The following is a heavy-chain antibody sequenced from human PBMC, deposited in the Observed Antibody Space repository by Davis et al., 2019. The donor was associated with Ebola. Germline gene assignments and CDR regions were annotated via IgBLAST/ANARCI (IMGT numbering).Heavy chain of an antibody. Sequence: GGSLRLSCAASGFSIRSYEMNWVRQAPGKGLEWVSFMSSGGSTIYYADSVKGRFTISRDSAMNSLYLQMNSLRADDTAVYYCARVGTVVTPEDNAFDIWGQGTMVTVSS. CDR3: ARVGTVVTPEDNAFDI. V-gene: IGHV3-48*03. J-gene: IGHJ3*02. CDR2: MSSGGSTI. D-gene: IGHD4-23*01. CDR1: GFSIRSYE.